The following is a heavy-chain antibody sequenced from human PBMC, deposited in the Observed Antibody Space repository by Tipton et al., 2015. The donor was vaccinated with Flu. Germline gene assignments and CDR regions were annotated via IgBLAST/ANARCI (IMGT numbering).Heavy chain of an antibody. V-gene: IGHV4-38-2*02. D-gene: IGHD4-17*01. CDR2: VHRTGSP. J-gene: IGHJ5*02. Sequence: TLSLTCSVSGDSIGSGYFWGWIRQPPGKGLEWIGNVHRTGSPYYNPSLRSRVIMTVDGAKNQFSLRLTSVTATDTAVYYCARDYGDLNWFDPWGQGTLVTVSS. CDR1: GDSIGSGYF. CDR3: ARDYGDLNWFDP.